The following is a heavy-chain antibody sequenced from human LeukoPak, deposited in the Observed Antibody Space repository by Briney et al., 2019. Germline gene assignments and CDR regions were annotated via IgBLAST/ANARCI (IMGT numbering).Heavy chain of an antibody. CDR2: IYYSGST. CDR3: ARDQVATTRFDY. J-gene: IGHJ4*02. V-gene: IGHV4-39*07. D-gene: IGHD5-12*01. CDR1: GGSISSSSYY. Sequence: SETLSLTCTVSGGSISSSSYYWGWIRQPPGKGLEWIGSIYYSGSTYYNPSLKSRVTISVDTSKNQFSLKLSSVTAADTAVYYCARDQVATTRFDYWGQGTLVTVSS.